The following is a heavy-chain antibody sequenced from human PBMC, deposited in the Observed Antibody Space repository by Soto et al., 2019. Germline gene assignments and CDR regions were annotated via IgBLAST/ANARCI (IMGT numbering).Heavy chain of an antibody. CDR3: AKPNAGITMIVVVITQAFDY. CDR1: GFTFSSYA. V-gene: IGHV3-23*01. D-gene: IGHD3-22*01. CDR2: ISGSGGST. J-gene: IGHJ4*02. Sequence: GGSLRLSCAASGFTFSSYAMSWVRQAPGKGLEWVSAISGSGGSTYYADSVKGRFTISRDNSKNTLYLQMNSLRAEDTAVYYCAKPNAGITMIVVVITQAFDYWGQGTLVTVSS.